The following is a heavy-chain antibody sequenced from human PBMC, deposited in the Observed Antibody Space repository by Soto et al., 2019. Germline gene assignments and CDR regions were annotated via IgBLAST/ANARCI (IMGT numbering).Heavy chain of an antibody. CDR1: AGSITSYY. V-gene: IGHV4-59*08. J-gene: IGHJ6*01. CDR2: IYYSGST. Sequence: QVQLQESGPGLVKPSETLSLTCTVSAGSITSYYWSWIRQPPGKGLEWIGYIYYSGSTNYNPSLKSRVTISVDTSKNQFSLKLSSVTAADTAVYYCARHGLRYYYGMDVW. CDR3: ARHGLRYYYGMDV. D-gene: IGHD4-17*01.